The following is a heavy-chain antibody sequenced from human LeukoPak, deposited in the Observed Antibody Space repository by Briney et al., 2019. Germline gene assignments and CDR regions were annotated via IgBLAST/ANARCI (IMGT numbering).Heavy chain of an antibody. Sequence: SSETLSLTCTVSGGSIISYYWSWIRQPPGKGLEWIGYIYYSGSTNYNPSLKSRVTISVDTSKNQFSLKLSSVTAADTAVYYCARGSISVDWNDSWFDPRGQGTPVTVSS. J-gene: IGHJ5*02. CDR2: IYYSGST. CDR3: ARGSISVDWNDSWFDP. CDR1: GGSIISYY. V-gene: IGHV4-59*01. D-gene: IGHD1-1*01.